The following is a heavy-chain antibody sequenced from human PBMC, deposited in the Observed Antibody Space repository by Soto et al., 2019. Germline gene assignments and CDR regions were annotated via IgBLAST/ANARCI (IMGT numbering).Heavy chain of an antibody. CDR3: SSGPGGPDGPGDY. CDR2: INAGNVNT. CDR1: GYTFTSYA. J-gene: IGHJ4*02. D-gene: IGHD2-15*01. Sequence: QVQLVQSGAEVKKPGASVKVSCKASGYTFTSYAMHSVRQAPGQRLEWMGWINAGNVNTKYSQKSQGRVTITRDTAARTAYMELSSLRSEDTAVYYCSSGPGGPDGPGDYWGQGTLVTVSS. V-gene: IGHV1-3*01.